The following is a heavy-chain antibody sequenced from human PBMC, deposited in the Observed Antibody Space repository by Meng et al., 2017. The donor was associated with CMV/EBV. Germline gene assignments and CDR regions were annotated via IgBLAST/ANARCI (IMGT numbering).Heavy chain of an antibody. CDR3: ARDLSNYDILTGYQYYYYGMDV. Sequence: GESLKISCAASGFTFSSYSMNWVRQAPGKGLEWVSSISSSSSYIYYADSVKGRFTISRDNVKNSLYLKMNSLRAEDTAVYYCARDLSNYDILTGYQYYYYGMDVWGQGTTVTVSS. V-gene: IGHV3-21*01. D-gene: IGHD3-9*01. CDR1: GFTFSSYS. CDR2: ISSSSSYI. J-gene: IGHJ6*02.